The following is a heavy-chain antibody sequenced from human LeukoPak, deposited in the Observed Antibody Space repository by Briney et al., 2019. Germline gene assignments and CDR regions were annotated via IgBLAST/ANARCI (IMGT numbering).Heavy chain of an antibody. CDR1: GFTFSSYG. D-gene: IGHD1-1*01. J-gene: IGHJ4*02. CDR3: AKAQGNAEGYFDY. CDR2: ISYDGSNK. V-gene: IGHV3-30*18. Sequence: GRSLRLSCAASGFTFSSYGMHWVRQAPGKGLEWVAVISYDGSNKYYADSVKGRFTISRDNSKNTLYLQMNSLRAEDTAVYYCAKAQGNAEGYFDYWGQGTLVTVSS.